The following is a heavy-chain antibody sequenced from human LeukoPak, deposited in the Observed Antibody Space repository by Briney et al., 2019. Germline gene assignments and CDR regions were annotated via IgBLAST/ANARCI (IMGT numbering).Heavy chain of an antibody. CDR3: VRDVDDDAFDI. V-gene: IGHV1-69*13. Sequence: ASVKVSGKASGGTFSSYAISWVRQAPGQGLEWMGGIIPIFGTANYAQKFQGRVTITADESTSTAYMELSSLRSEDTAVYYCVRDVDDDAFDIWGQGTMVTVSS. CDR2: IIPIFGTA. CDR1: GGTFSSYA. D-gene: IGHD5-12*01. J-gene: IGHJ3*02.